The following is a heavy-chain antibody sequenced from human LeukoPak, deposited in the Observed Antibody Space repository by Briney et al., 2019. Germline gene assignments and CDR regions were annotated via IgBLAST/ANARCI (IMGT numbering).Heavy chain of an antibody. Sequence: SETLSLTCTVSGDSISTYFWSWIRQSPGKGLQWIGYIYNSGSTNYNPSLKSRVTISVDTSKNQFSLKLSSVTAADTAVYYCARAPDYFYYYYMDVWGKGTTVTISS. CDR3: ARAPDYFYYYYMDV. V-gene: IGHV4-59*08. J-gene: IGHJ6*03. CDR1: GDSISTYF. CDR2: IYNSGST.